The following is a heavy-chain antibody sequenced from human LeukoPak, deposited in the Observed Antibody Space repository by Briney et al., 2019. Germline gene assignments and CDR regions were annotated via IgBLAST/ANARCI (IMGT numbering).Heavy chain of an antibody. CDR3: ARMGEYYDILTGYSEVGVFDY. Sequence: SGPVLVKPTETLTLTCTVSGFSLSNARMGVSWIRQPPGKALEWLAHIFSNDEKSYSTSLKSRLTISKDTSKSQVVLTMTNMDPVDTATYYCARMGEYYDILTGYSEVGVFDYWGQGTLVTVSS. CDR1: GFSLSNARMG. D-gene: IGHD3-9*01. CDR2: IFSNDEK. V-gene: IGHV2-26*01. J-gene: IGHJ4*02.